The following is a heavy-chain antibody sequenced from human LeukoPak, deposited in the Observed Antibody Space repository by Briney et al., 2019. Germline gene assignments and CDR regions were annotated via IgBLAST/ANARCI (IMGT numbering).Heavy chain of an antibody. CDR2: IYSGGST. CDR3: AVGSRDGYNFDY. J-gene: IGHJ4*02. CDR1: GFTVSSNY. V-gene: IGHV3-53*01. D-gene: IGHD5-24*01. Sequence: GGSLRLSCAASGFTVSSNYMSWVRQAPGKGLEWVSVIYSGGSTYYADSVKGRFTISRDNSKSTLYIQMNSLRAEDTAVYYCAVGSRDGYNFDYWGQGTLVTVSS.